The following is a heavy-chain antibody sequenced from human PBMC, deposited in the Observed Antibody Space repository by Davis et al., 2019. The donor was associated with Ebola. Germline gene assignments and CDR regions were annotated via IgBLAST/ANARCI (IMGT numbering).Heavy chain of an antibody. D-gene: IGHD6-19*01. CDR1: GYSFTSYW. Sequence: GESLKISCKGSGYSFTSYWIGWVRQMPGKGLEWMGIIYPGDSDTRYSPSFQGQVTISADKSISTAYLQWSSLKASDTAMYYCARQGIAVAGPDAFDIWGQGTMVTVSS. V-gene: IGHV5-51*01. CDR2: IYPGDSDT. CDR3: ARQGIAVAGPDAFDI. J-gene: IGHJ3*02.